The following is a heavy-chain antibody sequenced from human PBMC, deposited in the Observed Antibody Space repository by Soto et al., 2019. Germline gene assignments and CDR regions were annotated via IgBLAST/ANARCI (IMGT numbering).Heavy chain of an antibody. D-gene: IGHD3-22*01. CDR1: GYTFTSYY. CDR3: AGLSTYYYDSSGYSGIYGVDV. V-gene: IGHV1-46*01. Sequence: ASVKVSCKASGYTFTSYYMHWVRQAPGQGLEWMGIINPSGGSTSYAQKFQGRVTMTRDTSTSTVYMELSSLRSEDTAVYYCAGLSTYYYDSSGYSGIYGVDVWGQGTTVTVSS. J-gene: IGHJ6*02. CDR2: INPSGGST.